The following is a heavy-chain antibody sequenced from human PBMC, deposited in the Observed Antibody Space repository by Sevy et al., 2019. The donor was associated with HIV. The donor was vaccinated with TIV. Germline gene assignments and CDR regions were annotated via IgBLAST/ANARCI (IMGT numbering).Heavy chain of an antibody. CDR3: ARDLPPSATTVAHFDC. J-gene: IGHJ4*02. CDR2: ISNSGTSM. V-gene: IGHV3-48*03. D-gene: IGHD4-17*01. CDR1: GFTFSSYE. Sequence: GGSLRLSCVASGFTFSSYEMNWVRQAPGKGLEWVSYISNSGTSMYYSDSVKGRFTISRDNARNSLYLQMNSLRADYTAVYYCARDLPPSATTVAHFDCWGQGTLVTVSS.